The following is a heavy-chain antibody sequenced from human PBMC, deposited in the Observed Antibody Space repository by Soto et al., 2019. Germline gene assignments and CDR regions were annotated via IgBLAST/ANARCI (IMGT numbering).Heavy chain of an antibody. CDR1: GYTFRNYY. CDR2: INPGRGAT. CDR3: GISFDRSSHY. J-gene: IGHJ4*02. V-gene: IGHV1-46*01. D-gene: IGHD3-22*01. Sequence: ASVKVSCKASGYTFRNYYIHWVRQAPGQGLEWMGLINPGRGATNYSQKFQGRVTITKDTSTSTAYMELSSLGSEDTAVYYCGISFDRSSHYWGQGTLVTVSS.